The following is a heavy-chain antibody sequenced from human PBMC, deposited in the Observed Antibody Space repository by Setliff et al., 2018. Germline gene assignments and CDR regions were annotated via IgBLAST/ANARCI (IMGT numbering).Heavy chain of an antibody. J-gene: IGHJ5*01. V-gene: IGHV3-23*01. CDR2: ISGSGGST. D-gene: IGHD3-10*01. CDR3: AKVKDPFGMVRGVIES. Sequence: GSLRLSCAASGFTFSSYAMSWVRQAPGKGLEWVSAISGSGGSTYYADSVKGRFTISRDNSKNTLYLQMNSLRAEDTAVYYCAKVKDPFGMVRGVIESWGQGTLVTVSS. CDR1: GFTFSSYA.